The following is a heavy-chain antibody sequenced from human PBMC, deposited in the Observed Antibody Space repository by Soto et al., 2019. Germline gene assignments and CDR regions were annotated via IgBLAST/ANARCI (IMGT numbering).Heavy chain of an antibody. CDR1: GYTFTSYD. V-gene: IGHV1-8*01. CDR2: MNPNSGNT. CDR3: AREKSSSAFDY. Sequence: QVKLVQSGAEVKKPGASVKVSCKASGYTFTSYDINWVRQATGQRLEWMGWMNPNSGNTGYAQKFQGRVTMTMNTSISTAYMELSSLRSDDTAVYYCAREKSSSAFDYGGQGTLVTVSS. J-gene: IGHJ4*02. D-gene: IGHD6-6*01.